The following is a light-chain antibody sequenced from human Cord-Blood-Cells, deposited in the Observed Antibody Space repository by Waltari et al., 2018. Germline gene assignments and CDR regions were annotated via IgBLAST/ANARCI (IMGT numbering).Light chain of an antibody. V-gene: IGLV2-23*01. J-gene: IGLJ3*02. CDR3: CSYAGSSTWV. CDR1: SSDVGSYNL. CDR2: EGS. Sequence: QSAPTQPASVPGSPGQSITLSYTGTSSDVGSYNLVSWYQQHPGKAPKLMIYEGSKRPSGVSNRFSSSKSGNTASLTISGLQAEDEADYYCCSYAGSSTWVFGGGTKLTVL.